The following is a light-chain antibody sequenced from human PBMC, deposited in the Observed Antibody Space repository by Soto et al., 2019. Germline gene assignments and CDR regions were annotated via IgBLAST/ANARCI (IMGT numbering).Light chain of an antibody. V-gene: IGKV3-15*01. CDR2: GAS. J-gene: IGKJ5*01. CDR1: QSVSSN. Sequence: EIGMTQSPATLSVSKGERATLSCRASQSVSSNLAWYQQKPGQAPRLLIYGASTRATGIPARFSGSGSGTDFTLKISRVEAEDVGVYYCMQRIESPTFGQGTLLEIK. CDR3: MQRIESPT.